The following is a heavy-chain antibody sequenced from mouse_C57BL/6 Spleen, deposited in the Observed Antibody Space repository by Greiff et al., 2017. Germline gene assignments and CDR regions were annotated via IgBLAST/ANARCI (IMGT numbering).Heavy chain of an antibody. CDR2: ISSGSSTI. J-gene: IGHJ2*01. CDR3: ARSYGNYGLDY. CDR1: GFTFSDYG. V-gene: IGHV5-17*01. Sequence: EVKLEESGGGLVKPGGSLKLSCAASGFTFSDYGMHWVRQAPEKGLEWVAYISSGSSTIYYADTVKGRFTISRDNAKNTLFLQMTSLRSEDTAMYYCARSYGNYGLDYWGQGTTLTVSS. D-gene: IGHD2-1*01.